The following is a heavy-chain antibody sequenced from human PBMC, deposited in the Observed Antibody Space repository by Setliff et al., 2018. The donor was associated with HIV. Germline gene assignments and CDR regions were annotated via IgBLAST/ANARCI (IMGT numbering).Heavy chain of an antibody. CDR1: GDTLTNYA. D-gene: IGHD3-22*01. Sequence: SVKVSCKASGDTLTNYAIHWVRQAPGQGLQWMGGIIPIFGTANYALKFLGRLTITADESTNTAYMDLSSLRSEDTAVYYCARGATYYYDSSGYYSLLADAFDIWGQGTMVTVSS. CDR2: IIPIFGTA. J-gene: IGHJ3*02. CDR3: ARGATYYYDSSGYYSLLADAFDI. V-gene: IGHV1-69*13.